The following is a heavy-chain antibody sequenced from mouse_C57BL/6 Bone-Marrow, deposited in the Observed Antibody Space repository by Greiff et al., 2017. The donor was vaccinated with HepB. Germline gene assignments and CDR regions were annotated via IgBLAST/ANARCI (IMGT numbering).Heavy chain of an antibody. CDR2: INPYNGGT. Sequence: VQLKESGPVLVKPGASVKMSCKASGYTFTDYYMNWVKQSHGKSLEWIGVINPYNGGTSYNQKFKGKATLTVDKSSSTAYMELNSLTSEDSAVYYCARDSNPWWGQGTTLTVSS. V-gene: IGHV1-19*01. CDR1: GYTFTDYY. J-gene: IGHJ2*01. CDR3: ARDSNPW. D-gene: IGHD2-5*01.